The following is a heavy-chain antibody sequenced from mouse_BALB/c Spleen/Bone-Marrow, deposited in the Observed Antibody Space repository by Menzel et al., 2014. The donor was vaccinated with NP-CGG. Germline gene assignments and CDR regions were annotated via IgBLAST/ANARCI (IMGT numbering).Heavy chain of an antibody. CDR2: IWRGGTT. CDR3: AKGHYGSSPFAY. D-gene: IGHD1-1*01. Sequence: QVQLQQSGPSLVQPSQSLSITCTVSGFSLTNYGIYWVRQSPGKGLEWLGVIWRGGTTDYNAAFMSRLSITKDNSKSQVSFKMNSLQADDTAIYYCAKGHYGSSPFAYWGQGTLVTVSA. CDR1: GFSLTNYG. J-gene: IGHJ3*01. V-gene: IGHV2-5-1*01.